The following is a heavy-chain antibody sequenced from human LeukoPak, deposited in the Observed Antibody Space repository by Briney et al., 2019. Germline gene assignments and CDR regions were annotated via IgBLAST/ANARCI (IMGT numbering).Heavy chain of an antibody. CDR2: ISGSAVST. D-gene: IGHD4-23*01. V-gene: IGHV3-23*01. J-gene: IGHJ4*02. CDR3: AKAVPKAVVTPSFDY. Sequence: PGGSLRLSCTVSGFTVSSNSMSWVRQAPGKGLEWVSAISGSAVSTYYADSVKGRFTISRDNSKNTLYLQMNSLRVEDTAVYYCAKAVPKAVVTPSFDYWGQGTLVTVSS. CDR1: GFTVSSNS.